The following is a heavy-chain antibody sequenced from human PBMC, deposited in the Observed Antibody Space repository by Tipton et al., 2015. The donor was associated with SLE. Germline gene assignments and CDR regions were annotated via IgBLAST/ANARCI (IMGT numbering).Heavy chain of an antibody. Sequence: LRLSCAVYGGSFSGYYWSWIRQPPGKGLEWIGEINHSGSTNYNPSLKSRVAISVDTSKNQFSLKLSSVTAADTAVYYCARYGTYDGSRYFQHWGQGTLVTVSS. J-gene: IGHJ1*01. CDR2: INHSGST. CDR3: ARYGTYDGSRYFQH. V-gene: IGHV4-34*01. D-gene: IGHD1-26*01. CDR1: GGSFSGYY.